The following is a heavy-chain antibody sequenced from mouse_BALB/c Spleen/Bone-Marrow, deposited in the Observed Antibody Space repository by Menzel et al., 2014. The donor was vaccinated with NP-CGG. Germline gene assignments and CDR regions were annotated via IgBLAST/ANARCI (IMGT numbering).Heavy chain of an antibody. V-gene: IGHV1S81*02. CDR3: ARDYDYWYFDV. D-gene: IGHD2-4*01. CDR1: GYTFTSYW. CDR2: INPSNGRT. Sequence: VKLVESGAELVKPGASVKLSCKASGYTFTSYWMHWVKQRPGQGLEWIGEINPSNGRTNYNEKFKSKATLTVDKSSSTAYMQLSSLTCEDSAVYYCARDYDYWYFDVWGAGTTVTVSS. J-gene: IGHJ1*01.